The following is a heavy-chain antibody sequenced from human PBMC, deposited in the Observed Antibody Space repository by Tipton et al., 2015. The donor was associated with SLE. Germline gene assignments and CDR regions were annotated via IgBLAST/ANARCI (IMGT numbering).Heavy chain of an antibody. Sequence: TLSLTCTVSGCSISSHYWSWIRQPPGKGLEWIGYIYYSGSTNYNPSLKSRVTISVDTSKNQFSLKLSSVTAADTAVYYCARGYGDSHIDYYYYYMDVWGKGTTVTISS. CDR2: IYYSGST. CDR1: GCSISSHY. J-gene: IGHJ6*03. V-gene: IGHV4-59*11. CDR3: ARGYGDSHIDYYYYYMDV. D-gene: IGHD4-17*01.